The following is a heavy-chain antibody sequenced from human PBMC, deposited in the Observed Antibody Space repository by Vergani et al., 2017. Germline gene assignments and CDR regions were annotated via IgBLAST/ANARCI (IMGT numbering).Heavy chain of an antibody. V-gene: IGHV3-33*01. Sequence: QVQLEESGGGVVQPGRSLRLSCAGSGFTLSSHAMHWVCQAPGKGLEWVAFIWYDGSKEYYEDSVKGRFTISRDNSKNTLYLQMNNLRAADTAVYYCARSGYCAHGVCYMTYYYYMDVWGKGTAVTVSS. CDR3: ARSGYCAHGVCYMTYYYYMDV. J-gene: IGHJ6*03. CDR1: GFTLSSHA. CDR2: IWYDGSKE. D-gene: IGHD2-8*01.